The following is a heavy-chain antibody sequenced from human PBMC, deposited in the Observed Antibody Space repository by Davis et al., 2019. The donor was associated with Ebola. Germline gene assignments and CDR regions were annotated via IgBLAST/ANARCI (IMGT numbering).Heavy chain of an antibody. Sequence: SETLSLTCTVSGGSISSYYWSWIRQPPGKGLEWIGYIYYSGTTNYNPSLKSRVTISGDTSRNQFSLKMNSVTAADTAIYYCARTPQYSDYGAYFDYWGQGALVTVSS. CDR3: ARTPQYSDYGAYFDY. CDR1: GGSISSYY. CDR2: IYYSGTT. V-gene: IGHV4-59*01. D-gene: IGHD4-11*01. J-gene: IGHJ4*02.